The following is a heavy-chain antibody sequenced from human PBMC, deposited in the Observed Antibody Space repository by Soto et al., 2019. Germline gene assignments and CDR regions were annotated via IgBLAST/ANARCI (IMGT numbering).Heavy chain of an antibody. V-gene: IGHV4-59*01. CDR1: GGSISSYY. CDR2: IYYSGST. D-gene: IGHD6-13*01. Sequence: SETLSLTXTVSGGSISSYYWSWIRQPPGKGLEWIGYIYYSGSTNYNPSLKSRVTISVDTSKNQFSLKLSSVTAADTAVYYCARLSTPGIAAAGTFDYWGQGTLVTVSS. CDR3: ARLSTPGIAAAGTFDY. J-gene: IGHJ4*02.